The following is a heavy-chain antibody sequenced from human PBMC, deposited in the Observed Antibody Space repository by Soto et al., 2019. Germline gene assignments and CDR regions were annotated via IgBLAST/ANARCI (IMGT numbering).Heavy chain of an antibody. CDR3: ALTVAGYYYYGMDV. D-gene: IGHD6-19*01. CDR2: INAGNGNT. V-gene: IGHV1-3*01. Sequence: SVKVCFKASGYTFPSYAMHWVRQAPGQRLEWMGWINAGNGNTKYSQKFQGRVTITMDTSASTAYMELSSLRSEDTDVYYCALTVAGYYYYGMDVWGQGTTVTVYS. CDR1: GYTFPSYA. J-gene: IGHJ6*02.